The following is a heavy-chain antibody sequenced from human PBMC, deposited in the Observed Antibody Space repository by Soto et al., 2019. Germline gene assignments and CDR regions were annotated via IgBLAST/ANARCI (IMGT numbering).Heavy chain of an antibody. V-gene: IGHV3-11*01. CDR1: GFTFSDYY. D-gene: IGHD5-18*01. J-gene: IGHJ4*02. Sequence: GGSLRLSCAASGFTFSDYYMSWIRQAPGKGLEWGSYISSSGSTIYYGDSVKGRFSISRDNAKNSLYLQMNSLRAEDTAVYYCARGSDTAMVNDYWGQGTLVTVSS. CDR2: ISSSGSTI. CDR3: ARGSDTAMVNDY.